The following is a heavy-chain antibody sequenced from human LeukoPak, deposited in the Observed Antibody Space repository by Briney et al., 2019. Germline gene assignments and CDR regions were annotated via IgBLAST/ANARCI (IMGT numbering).Heavy chain of an antibody. CDR2: IYHSGST. CDR3: ARGGYYDSSGYLDAFDI. Sequence: SETLSLTCTVSGYSISSGYYWGWIRQPPGKGLEWIGSIYHSGSTYYNPSLKSRVTISVDTSKNQFSLKLSSVTAADTAVYYCARGGYYDSSGYLDAFDIWGQGTMVTVSS. J-gene: IGHJ3*02. V-gene: IGHV4-38-2*02. CDR1: GYSISSGYY. D-gene: IGHD3-22*01.